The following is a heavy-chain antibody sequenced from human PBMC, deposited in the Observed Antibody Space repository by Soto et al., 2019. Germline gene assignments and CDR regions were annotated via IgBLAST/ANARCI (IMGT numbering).Heavy chain of an antibody. Sequence: PSETLSLTCTVSGDSVTSDSYFWSWIRQPPGKGLEWIGNSYYSGYYSGSTNHNPSPKSRVTVSVDTSKNQFSLKLRSVTTADTAVYYCARLSTAAAGTYYYGMDVWGQGTTVTVS. J-gene: IGHJ6*02. CDR1: GDSVTSDSYF. D-gene: IGHD6-13*01. CDR3: ARLSTAAAGTYYYGMDV. CDR2: SYYSGYYSGST. V-gene: IGHV4-61*01.